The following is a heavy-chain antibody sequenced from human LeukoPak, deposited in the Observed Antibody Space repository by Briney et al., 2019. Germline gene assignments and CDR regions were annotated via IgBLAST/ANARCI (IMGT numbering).Heavy chain of an antibody. V-gene: IGHV3-20*04. D-gene: IGHD2-2*01. J-gene: IGHJ3*02. CDR2: INWNGGST. CDR3: ARDSISHDAFDI. CDR1: GFTFDDYG. Sequence: GGSLRLSCAASGFTFDDYGMSWVRQAPGKGLEWVSGINWNGGSTGYADSVKGRFTISRDNAKNSLYLQMNSPRAEDTALYYCARDSISHDAFDIWGQGTMVTVSS.